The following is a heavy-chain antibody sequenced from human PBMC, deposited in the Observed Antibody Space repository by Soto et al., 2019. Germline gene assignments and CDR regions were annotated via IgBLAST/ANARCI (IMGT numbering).Heavy chain of an antibody. V-gene: IGHV1-2*04. D-gene: IGHD2-2*01. Sequence: QVQLVQSGAEVKKPGASVKVSCKASGYTFTGYYMHWVRQAPGQGLEWMGWINPNSGGTNYAQKFQGWVTMTRDTPISAAYRELSRLRSDDTAVYYVAREVGWGTGCSLWGQGTLVTVSS. CDR2: INPNSGGT. J-gene: IGHJ4*02. CDR3: AREVGWGTGCSL. CDR1: GYTFTGYY.